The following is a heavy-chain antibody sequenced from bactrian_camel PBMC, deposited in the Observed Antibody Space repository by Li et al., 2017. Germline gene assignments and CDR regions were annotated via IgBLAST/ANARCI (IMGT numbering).Heavy chain of an antibody. J-gene: IGHJ4*01. Sequence: VQLVESGGGSVQPGGSLRLSCAASGYSVNSLYMAWFRQSPGKEREGVAALDIDDGTPTCAESVKGRFTISADASAQTVYLKMNNLKPEDTAMYYCAAEPWSAVAFPLRDISYPYWGQGTQVTVS. CDR2: LDIDDGTP. V-gene: IGHV3S40*01. D-gene: IGHD1*01. CDR3: AAEPWSAVAFPLRDISYPY. CDR1: GYSVNSLY.